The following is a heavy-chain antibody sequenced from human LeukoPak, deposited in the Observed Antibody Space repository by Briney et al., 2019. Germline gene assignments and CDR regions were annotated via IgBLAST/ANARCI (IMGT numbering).Heavy chain of an antibody. J-gene: IGHJ4*02. V-gene: IGHV1-18*01. CDR3: ARDPGPGYSSGWYGTGQYYFDY. D-gene: IGHD6-19*01. CDR2: ISPYNGNT. Sequence: ASVKVSCKASGYTFTSYGISWVRQAPGQGLEWMGWISPYNGNTNYAQKLQGRVTMTTDTSTSTAYMELRSLRSDDTAVYYCARDPGPGYSSGWYGTGQYYFDYRGQGTLVTVSS. CDR1: GYTFTSYG.